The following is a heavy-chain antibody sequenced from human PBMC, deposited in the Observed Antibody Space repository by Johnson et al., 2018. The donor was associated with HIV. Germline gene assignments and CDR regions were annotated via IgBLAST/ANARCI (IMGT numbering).Heavy chain of an antibody. CDR2: IGSGGNNI. J-gene: IGHJ3*02. D-gene: IGHD6-6*01. Sequence: QVQLVESGGGLVKPGGSLRLSCAASGFTFSDYYMTWIRQAPGKGLEWVSSIGSGGNNIYYADSVKGRFTISRDNAKNSLYLQMNSLRAEDTAVYFCARVRRQLFRLSAFDIWGQVTLVTVSS. CDR3: ARVRRQLFRLSAFDI. V-gene: IGHV3-11*04. CDR1: GFTFSDYY.